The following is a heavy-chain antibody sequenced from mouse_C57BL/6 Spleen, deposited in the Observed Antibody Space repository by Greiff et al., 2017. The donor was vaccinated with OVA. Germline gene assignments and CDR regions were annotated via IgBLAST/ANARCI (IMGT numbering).Heavy chain of an antibody. V-gene: IGHV14-3*01. J-gene: IGHJ2*01. CDR2: IDPANGNT. D-gene: IGHD2-4*01. Sequence: EVQRVESVAELVRPGASVKLSCTASGFNIKNTYMHWVKQRPEQGLEWIGRIDPANGNTKYAPKFQGKATITADTSSTTAYLQLSSLTSEDTAIYYCARERLYDYDRGDYFDYWGQGTTLTVSS. CDR1: GFNIKNTY. CDR3: ARERLYDYDRGDYFDY.